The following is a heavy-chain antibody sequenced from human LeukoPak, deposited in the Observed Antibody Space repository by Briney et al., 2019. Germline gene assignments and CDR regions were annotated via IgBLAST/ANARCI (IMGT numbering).Heavy chain of an antibody. CDR3: ARREEYYDSSGPDAFDI. CDR1: GGTFSSYA. V-gene: IGHV1-69*13. CDR2: IIPIFSTA. Sequence: GASVKVSCKAPGGTFSSYAISWVRQAPGQGLEWMGGIIPIFSTANYAQKFQGRVTITADESTSTAYMELSGLRSEDTAVYCCARREEYYDSSGPDAFDIWGQGTMVTVSS. D-gene: IGHD3-22*01. J-gene: IGHJ3*02.